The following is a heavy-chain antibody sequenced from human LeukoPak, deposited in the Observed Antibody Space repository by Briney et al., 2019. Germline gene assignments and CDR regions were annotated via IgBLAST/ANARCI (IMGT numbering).Heavy chain of an antibody. Sequence: PSETLSLTCTVSGDSMSRGSYYWSWIRQPAGKGLEWIGCIYTSGSTEYNPSLKSRVTISVDTPKNHFSLKLNSVTAADTAVYYCAKSNGYGFIDIWGQGTMVTVSS. CDR2: IYTSGST. V-gene: IGHV4-61*02. D-gene: IGHD3/OR15-3a*01. CDR3: AKSNGYGFIDI. CDR1: GDSMSRGSYY. J-gene: IGHJ3*02.